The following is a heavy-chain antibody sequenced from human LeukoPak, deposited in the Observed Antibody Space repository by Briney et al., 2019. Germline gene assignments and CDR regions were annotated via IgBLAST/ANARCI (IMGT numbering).Heavy chain of an antibody. D-gene: IGHD3-22*01. CDR3: ARSPRGSRYSNFDL. CDR1: GFTFSSYG. J-gene: IGHJ4*02. CDR2: IWYDGSNK. V-gene: IGHV3-33*01. Sequence: GGSLRLSCAASGFTFSSYGMHWVRQAPGKGLEWVAVIWYDGSNKYYADSVKGRFTISRDNAKNSLYLQMDSLRAEDTAVYFCARSPRGSRYSNFDLWGQGTLVTVSS.